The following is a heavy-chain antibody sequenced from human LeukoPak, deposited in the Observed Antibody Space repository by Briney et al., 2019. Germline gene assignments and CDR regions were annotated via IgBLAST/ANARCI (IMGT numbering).Heavy chain of an antibody. V-gene: IGHV3-33*01. J-gene: IGHJ4*02. D-gene: IGHD3-22*01. CDR2: IWFDGSNK. Sequence: GGSLRLSCAASGFIFSSYGMHWVRQAPGKGLEWVAGIWFDGSNKYYADSVKGRFTISKDNSKNTLYLQINSLRAEDTAVYYCARAYYYDSSGYFDYWGQGTLVTVSS. CDR3: ARAYYYDSSGYFDY. CDR1: GFIFSSYG.